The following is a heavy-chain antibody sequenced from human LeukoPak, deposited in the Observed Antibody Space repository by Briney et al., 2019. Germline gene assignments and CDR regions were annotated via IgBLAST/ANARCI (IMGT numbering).Heavy chain of an antibody. J-gene: IGHJ4*02. Sequence: ASVKVSCKASGYTFTGYYMHWVRQAPGQGLEWMGWINPNSGGTNYAQKFQGRVTMTRDTSISTAYMELSRLRSDDTAVYYCARDLGDYGPFDYWGQGTLVTVSS. CDR3: ARDLGDYGPFDY. V-gene: IGHV1-2*02. CDR1: GYTFTGYY. CDR2: INPNSGGT. D-gene: IGHD4-17*01.